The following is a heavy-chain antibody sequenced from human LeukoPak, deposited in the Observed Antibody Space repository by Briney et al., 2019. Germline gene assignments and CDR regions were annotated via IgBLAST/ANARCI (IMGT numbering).Heavy chain of an antibody. V-gene: IGHV3-21*01. CDR1: GFTFSSYS. CDR2: ISSSSSYI. J-gene: IGHJ3*02. Sequence: PGGSLRLSCAASGFTFSSYSMNWVRQAPGKGLEWVSSISSSSSYIYYADSVKGRFTISRDNAKNSLYLQMNSLRAEDTAVYYCARDGNYYDRPDAFDIWGQGTMVTVSS. D-gene: IGHD3-22*01. CDR3: ARDGNYYDRPDAFDI.